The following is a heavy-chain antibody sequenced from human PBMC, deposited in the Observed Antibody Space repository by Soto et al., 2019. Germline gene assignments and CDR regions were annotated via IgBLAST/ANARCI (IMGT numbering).Heavy chain of an antibody. CDR2: IYYSGST. D-gene: IGHD6-6*01. CDR3: ERHRLVAARPGWFDP. J-gene: IGHJ5*02. V-gene: IGHV4-59*01. Sequence: SETLSLTCSVSGGSISSYYWSWIRQPPGKGLEWIGYIYYSGSTNYNPSLKSRVTISVDTSKNQFSLKLSSVTAADTAVYYCERHRLVAARPGWFDPWGQGTPVTVYS. CDR1: GGSISSYY.